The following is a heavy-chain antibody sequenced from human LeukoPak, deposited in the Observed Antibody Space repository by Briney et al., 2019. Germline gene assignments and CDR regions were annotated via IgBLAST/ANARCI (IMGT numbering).Heavy chain of an antibody. D-gene: IGHD2-8*01. CDR3: ARVKDIVLMVYAQNWFDP. CDR1: GYTFTSYG. CDR2: ISAYNGNT. J-gene: IGHJ5*02. V-gene: IGHV1-18*01. Sequence: ASVKVSCKASGYTFTSYGISWVRQAPGQGLEWMGWISAYNGNTNYAQKLQGRVTMTTDTSTSTAYMELRSLRSDDTAVYYCARVKDIVLMVYAQNWFDPWGQGTLVTVSS.